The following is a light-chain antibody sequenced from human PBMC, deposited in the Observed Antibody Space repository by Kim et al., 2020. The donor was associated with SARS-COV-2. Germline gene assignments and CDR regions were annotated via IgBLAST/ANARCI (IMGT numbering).Light chain of an antibody. CDR1: QSIRNN. Sequence: SLSPGERASLSCRASQSIRNNLAWYQQKSGQAPRLVIYDVSNRATGIPARFSGSGSGTDFTLTISSLEPEDFAVYYCQQRSSWPLTFGGGTKLEI. CDR2: DVS. J-gene: IGKJ4*01. CDR3: QQRSSWPLT. V-gene: IGKV3-11*01.